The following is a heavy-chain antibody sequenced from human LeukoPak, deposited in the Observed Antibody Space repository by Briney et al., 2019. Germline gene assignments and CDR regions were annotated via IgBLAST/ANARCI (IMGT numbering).Heavy chain of an antibody. Sequence: GGSLRLSCAASGFTFSTFAMIWLRQPPGKGLEWVSSIFPSGGEIHYADSVRGRFTISRDNSKSTLSLQMNSLRAEDTAIYYCATYRQVLLPFESWGQGTLVTVSS. CDR3: ATYRQVLLPFES. D-gene: IGHD2-8*02. J-gene: IGHJ4*02. CDR2: IFPSGGEI. V-gene: IGHV3-23*01. CDR1: GFTFSTFA.